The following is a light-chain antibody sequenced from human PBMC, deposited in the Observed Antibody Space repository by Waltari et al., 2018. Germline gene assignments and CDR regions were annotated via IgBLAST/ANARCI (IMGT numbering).Light chain of an antibody. CDR2: INSDGSH. J-gene: IGLJ3*02. V-gene: IGLV4-69*01. CDR1: SGYSSNI. Sequence: QLVLTQSPSASASLGASVKLTCTLSSGYSSNIVAWHQQQPEKGPRYLMKINSDGSHNKGDESPGRFSGSSSGAERYLTISSVQPEDEADYYCQTGGHGSWVFGGGTTLTVL. CDR3: QTGGHGSWV.